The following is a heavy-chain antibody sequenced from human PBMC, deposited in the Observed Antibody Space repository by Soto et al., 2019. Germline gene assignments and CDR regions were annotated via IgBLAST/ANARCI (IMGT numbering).Heavy chain of an antibody. CDR1: GFTVSGSA. CDR3: TSRLGELSFPRAFDI. Sequence: EVQLVESGGGLVQPGGSLKLSCAASGFTVSGSAVHWVRQASGKGLEWAGRIRSKTNSYATAYAASVKGRFTISRDDSKNTAYLQMNSLKTEDTAVYYCTSRLGELSFPRAFDIWGQGTMVTVSS. V-gene: IGHV3-73*01. J-gene: IGHJ3*02. D-gene: IGHD3-16*02. CDR2: IRSKTNSYAT.